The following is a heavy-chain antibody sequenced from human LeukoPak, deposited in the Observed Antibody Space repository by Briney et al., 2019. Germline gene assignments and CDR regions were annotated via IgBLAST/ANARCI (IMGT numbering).Heavy chain of an antibody. D-gene: IGHD6-19*01. Sequence: SETLSLTCAVYGGSFSGYYWSWIRQSPGKGLEWIGSMYYSGITYYNPSLRSRVTMSVDTSNNQFSLKLTSVTAADTAVYYCARYPKSYSNGWIAFDIWGQGTMVTVSS. V-gene: IGHV4-34*01. CDR3: ARYPKSYSNGWIAFDI. CDR1: GGSFSGYY. CDR2: MYYSGIT. J-gene: IGHJ3*02.